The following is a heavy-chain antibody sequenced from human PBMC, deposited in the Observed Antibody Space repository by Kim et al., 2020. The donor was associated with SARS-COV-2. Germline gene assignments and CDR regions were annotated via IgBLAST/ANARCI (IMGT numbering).Heavy chain of an antibody. V-gene: IGHV3-21*01. CDR3: ARGDGDYRKFDY. J-gene: IGHJ4*02. D-gene: IGHD4-17*01. Sequence: YYADSVKGRFTISRDNAKNSLYLQMNSLRAEDTAVYYCARGDGDYRKFDYWGQGTLVTVSS.